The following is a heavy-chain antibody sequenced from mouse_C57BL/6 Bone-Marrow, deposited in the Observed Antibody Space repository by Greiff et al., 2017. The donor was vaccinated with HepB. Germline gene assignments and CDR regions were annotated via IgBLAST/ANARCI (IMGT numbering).Heavy chain of an antibody. CDR2: ISSGSSTI. CDR1: GFTFSDYG. D-gene: IGHD1-1*01. V-gene: IGHV5-17*01. CDR3: ANYYGSIHVGFAY. J-gene: IGHJ3*01. Sequence: EVQGVESGGGLVKPGGSLKLSCAASGFTFSDYGMHWVRQAPEKGLEWVAYISSGSSTIYYADTVKGRFTISRDNAKNTLFLQMTSLRSEDTAMYYCANYYGSIHVGFAYWGQGTLVTVSA.